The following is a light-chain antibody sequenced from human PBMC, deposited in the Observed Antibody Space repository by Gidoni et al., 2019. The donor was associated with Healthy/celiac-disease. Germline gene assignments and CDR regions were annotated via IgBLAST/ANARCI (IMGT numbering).Light chain of an antibody. V-gene: IGKV1-39*01. CDR1: QSISSY. Sequence: DIQMTQSPSSLSASVGDRVTITCRASQSISSYLNWYQQKPGKAPKLLIYAASSLQSGVPSRFSGSGSGTHFTLTISSLQPEDFATYYCQHRRTFGQGTKVEIK. CDR2: AAS. CDR3: QHRRT. J-gene: IGKJ1*01.